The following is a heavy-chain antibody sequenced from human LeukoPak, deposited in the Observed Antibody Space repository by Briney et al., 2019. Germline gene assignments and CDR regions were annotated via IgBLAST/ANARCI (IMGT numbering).Heavy chain of an antibody. V-gene: IGHV3-7*04. Sequence: GESLRLSCAASGFTFSTYWMTWVRQAPGKGLEWVANINQDGTEKNYVDSVKGRFTISRDNAKNSLYLQMNSLRAEDTAVYYCARNMGDYWGQGTLVTVSS. CDR2: INQDGTEK. D-gene: IGHD2/OR15-2a*01. CDR1: GFTFSTYW. CDR3: ARNMGDY. J-gene: IGHJ4*02.